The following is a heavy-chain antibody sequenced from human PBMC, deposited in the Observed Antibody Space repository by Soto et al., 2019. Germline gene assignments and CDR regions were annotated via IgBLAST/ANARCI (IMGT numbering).Heavy chain of an antibody. CDR2: TYYRSKWYN. Sequence: SQTLSLTCVISGDSVSSNSAAWNWIRQSPSRGLEWLGRTYYRSKWYNDYAVSVKSRITINPDTSKNQFSLQLNSVTPEDTAVYYCARERAAFIAVASNWFDPWGQGTLVTAPQ. J-gene: IGHJ5*02. V-gene: IGHV6-1*01. D-gene: IGHD6-19*01. CDR1: GDSVSSNSAA. CDR3: ARERAAFIAVASNWFDP.